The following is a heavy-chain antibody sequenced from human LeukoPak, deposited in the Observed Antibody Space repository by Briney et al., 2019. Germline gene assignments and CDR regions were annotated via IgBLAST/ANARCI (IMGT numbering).Heavy chain of an antibody. J-gene: IGHJ4*02. CDR3: SKKGQSEDYGKPG. V-gene: IGHV3-23*01. Sequence: GGSLRLSCAASGFTLGTYDMYWVRQAPGKGLECVSSISRSGGSTYYADSVKGRFTISRDNSKNTLYLQMSSLRADDTAVYYCSKKGQSEDYGKPGWGQGTLVTVSS. D-gene: IGHD4-17*01. CDR2: ISRSGGST. CDR1: GFTLGTYD.